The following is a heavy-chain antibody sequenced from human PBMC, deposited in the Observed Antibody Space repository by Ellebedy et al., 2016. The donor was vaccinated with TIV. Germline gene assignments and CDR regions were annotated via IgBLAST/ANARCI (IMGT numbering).Heavy chain of an antibody. D-gene: IGHD6-19*01. CDR1: GYTLTEFS. Sequence: AASVKVSCKVSGYTLTEFSIHWVRQVPGQGLEWMGGLDPEDGKRIYAQKFQGRFTVTEDTSTDTAHMELSSLRSEDTAIYYCVSDLEVAGLVDYWGQGTRVTVSS. V-gene: IGHV1-24*01. CDR3: VSDLEVAGLVDY. CDR2: LDPEDGKR. J-gene: IGHJ4*02.